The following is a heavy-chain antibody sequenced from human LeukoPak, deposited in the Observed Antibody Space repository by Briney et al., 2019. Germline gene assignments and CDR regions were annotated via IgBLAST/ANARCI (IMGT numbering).Heavy chain of an antibody. J-gene: IGHJ4*02. CDR1: GFTFGRYW. CDR2: TNQGGSRL. Sequence: GGSLRLSCAGSGFTFGRYWMSWVRQAPGKGLEWAASTNQGGSRLHYLDSVTGRFIISRDDAQNSLFLQMTRLRVDDTAVYYCARLKDDVTKLDYWGQGTLVSVSS. V-gene: IGHV3-7*01. CDR3: ARLKDDVTKLDY. D-gene: IGHD2-8*01.